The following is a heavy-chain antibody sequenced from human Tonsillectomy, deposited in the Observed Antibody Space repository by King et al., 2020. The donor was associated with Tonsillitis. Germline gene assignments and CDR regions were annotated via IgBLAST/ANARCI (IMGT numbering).Heavy chain of an antibody. Sequence: VQLVESGGGLVKPGGSLRLSCAASGFTFSDHYMIWIRQAPGKGLEWVAYISISGSNIFYADSVKGRFTISRDNAKNSLFMEMNNLRAEDTAVYYCARGMITGVEAFDVWGQGTMVTVSS. CDR2: ISISGSNI. CDR1: GFTFSDHY. J-gene: IGHJ3*01. CDR3: ARGMITGVEAFDV. D-gene: IGHD3-16*01. V-gene: IGHV3-11*01.